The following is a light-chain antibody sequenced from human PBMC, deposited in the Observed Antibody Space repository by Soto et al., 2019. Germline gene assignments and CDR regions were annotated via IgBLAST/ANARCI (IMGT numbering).Light chain of an antibody. J-gene: IGKJ4*01. CDR2: DAS. CDR1: QSVSRY. V-gene: IGKV3-11*01. Sequence: EIVLTQSPATLSLSPGERATLSCRASQSVSRYLAWYQQKPGQAPRLLIHDASNRATGIPARFSGSGSGTECTLTISSLEPEEFAVYYCQQRSNWPRSFGGGTKVEIK. CDR3: QQRSNWPRS.